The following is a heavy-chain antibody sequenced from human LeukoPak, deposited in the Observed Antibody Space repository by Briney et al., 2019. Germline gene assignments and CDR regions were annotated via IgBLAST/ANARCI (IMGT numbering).Heavy chain of an antibody. CDR3: ATPSGSGNYRPFNY. CDR2: LDPDDGET. D-gene: IGHD3-3*01. V-gene: IGHV1-24*01. J-gene: IGHJ4*02. CDR1: GYTVTELS. Sequence: ASVKVSCKASGYTVTELSIHWVRQSPGEGLEWMGGLDPDDGETVYAQKFQGRVNMTEDTSTDTAYMELSSLTSEDTAVYYCATPSGSGNYRPFNYWGQGTLVTVSS.